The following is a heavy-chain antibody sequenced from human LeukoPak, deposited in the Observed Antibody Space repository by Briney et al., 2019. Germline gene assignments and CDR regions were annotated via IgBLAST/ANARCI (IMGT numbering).Heavy chain of an antibody. J-gene: IGHJ6*03. CDR2: ISSSGSTI. D-gene: IGHD4-17*01. V-gene: IGHV3-11*01. CDR1: GFTFSDYY. Sequence: GGSLRLSCAASGFTFSDYYMSWIRQSPGKGLEGVSYISSSGSTIYYADPVKGRFTLSRHNAKKSLYLQMNSMRAEDTAVYYCARVTTVTSLNYYYYMDVWGKGTTVTISS. CDR3: ARVTTVTSLNYYYYMDV.